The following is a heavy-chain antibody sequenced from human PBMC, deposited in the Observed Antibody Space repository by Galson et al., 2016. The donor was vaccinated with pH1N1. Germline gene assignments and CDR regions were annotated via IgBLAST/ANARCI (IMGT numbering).Heavy chain of an antibody. V-gene: IGHV1-69*10. CDR2: IIPIMDMA. D-gene: IGHD2-15*01. CDR1: GGTFISHV. CDR3: ATVSGYCSGGRCYYAFDI. Sequence: KVSCKASGGTFISHVISWVRQAPGQGLEWMGGIIPIMDMANYAQKFQGRVTITVDKSARTAYMDLSSLRSEDTAVYFCATVSGYCSGGRCYYAFDIWGQGTMVTVAS. J-gene: IGHJ3*02.